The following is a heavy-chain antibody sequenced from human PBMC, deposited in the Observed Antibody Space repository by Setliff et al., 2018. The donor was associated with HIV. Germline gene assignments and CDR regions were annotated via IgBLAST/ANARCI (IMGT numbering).Heavy chain of an antibody. J-gene: IGHJ4*02. CDR3: AKYLRTYDILTGLGY. D-gene: IGHD3-9*01. CDR1: GFIFSSYG. CDR2: ISSSGGST. V-gene: IGHV3-23*01. Sequence: LRLSCAASGFIFSSYGMHWVRQAPGKGLEWVSSISSSGGSTYFADSVKGRFTISRDNSKDTLYLQMNTLRAEDTAVYYCAKYLRTYDILTGLGYWGQGTLVTVSS.